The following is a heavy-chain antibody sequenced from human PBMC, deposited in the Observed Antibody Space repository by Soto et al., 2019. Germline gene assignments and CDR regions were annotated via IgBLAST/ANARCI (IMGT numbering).Heavy chain of an antibody. CDR1: GFIFSSYW. CDR2: VNGDGSTT. CDR3: ARGAKGQWLVDY. Sequence: EVQLVESGGGLVQPGGSLRLSCAASGFIFSSYWLHWVRQVPGKGLEWVSRVNGDGSTTTYADSVKGRFTISRDNAKERVYLQMNSLRADDTAIYYCARGAKGQWLVDYWGQGTLVTVSS. V-gene: IGHV3-74*01. J-gene: IGHJ4*02. D-gene: IGHD6-19*01.